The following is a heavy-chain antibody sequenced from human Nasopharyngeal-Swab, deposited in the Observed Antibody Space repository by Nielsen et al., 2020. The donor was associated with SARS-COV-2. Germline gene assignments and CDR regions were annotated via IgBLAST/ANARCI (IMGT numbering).Heavy chain of an antibody. CDR3: AREDTDYYDSSGYFDY. CDR2: ISSSGSTI. CDR1: GFTFSDLY. J-gene: IGHJ4*02. V-gene: IGHV3-11*01. Sequence: GESLKISCAAPGFTFSDLYMSWIRQAPGKGLEWVSYISSSGSTIYYADPVKGRFTISRDNAKNALYLQMNSLRAEDTAVYYCAREDTDYYDSSGYFDYWGQGTLVTVSS. D-gene: IGHD3-22*01.